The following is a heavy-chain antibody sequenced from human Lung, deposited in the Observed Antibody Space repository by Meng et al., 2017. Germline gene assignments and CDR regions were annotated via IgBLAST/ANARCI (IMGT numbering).Heavy chain of an antibody. J-gene: IGHJ4*02. Sequence: VQLPQWGAGLLKPSGPLSLTCVVSGGSLSDYYWSWIRQPPGKGLEWIGEINHSGSTNYNPSLESRAAISVDTSQNNLSLKLSSVTAADSAVYYCARGPTTMAHDFDYWGQGTLVTVSS. CDR3: ARGPTTMAHDFDY. V-gene: IGHV4-34*01. D-gene: IGHD4-11*01. CDR1: GGSLSDYY. CDR2: INHSGST.